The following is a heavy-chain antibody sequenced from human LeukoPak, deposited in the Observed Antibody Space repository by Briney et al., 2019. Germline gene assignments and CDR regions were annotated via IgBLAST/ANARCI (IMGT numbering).Heavy chain of an antibody. CDR3: AREAMYSYGNNFDY. J-gene: IGHJ4*02. CDR2: IYYSGST. Sequence: SETLSLTCTVSGGSVSSGSYYWSWIRQPPGKGLEWIGYIYYSGSTNYNPSLKSRVTISVDTSKNQFSLRLSSVTAADTAVYHCAREAMYSYGNNFDYWGQGTLVTVSS. D-gene: IGHD5-18*01. V-gene: IGHV4-61*01. CDR1: GGSVSSGSYY.